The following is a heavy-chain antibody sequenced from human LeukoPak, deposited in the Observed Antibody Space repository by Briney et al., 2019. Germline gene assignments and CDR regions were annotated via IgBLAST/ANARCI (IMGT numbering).Heavy chain of an antibody. D-gene: IGHD2-15*01. CDR1: GGSISSYY. V-gene: IGHV4-59*08. J-gene: IGHJ5*02. Sequence: SETLSLTCKVSGGSISSYYWTWIRQSPGKGLEWIGDIYYSGSINCHPSLKSRVTMSVDTAKNQFSLKLTSVTAADTAVYYCARLRCSGGSCYENWFDPWGQGTLVTVSS. CDR3: ARLRCSGGSCYENWFDP. CDR2: IYYSGSI.